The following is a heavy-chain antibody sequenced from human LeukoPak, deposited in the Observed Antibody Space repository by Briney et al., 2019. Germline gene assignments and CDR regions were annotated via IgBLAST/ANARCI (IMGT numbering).Heavy chain of an antibody. V-gene: IGHV3-23*01. CDR2: ISGSVGNT. J-gene: IGHJ2*01. Sequence: GGSLRLSCAPSGCTFSSYAMSWVRQAPGKGLEWVSAISGSVGNTYYAVSVKGRFTISRDNSKNTLYLQMNSLRAEDTAVYYCAKAHRTFSITRVRGVIGWYFDLWGRGTLVTVSS. CDR1: GCTFSSYA. CDR3: AKAHRTFSITRVRGVIGWYFDL. D-gene: IGHD3-10*01.